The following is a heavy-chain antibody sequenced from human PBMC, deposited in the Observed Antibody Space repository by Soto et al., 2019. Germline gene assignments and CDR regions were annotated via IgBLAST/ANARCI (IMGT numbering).Heavy chain of an antibody. CDR1: GFTFSSYA. V-gene: IGHV3-30-3*01. D-gene: IGHD2-2*01. CDR2: ISYDGSNK. J-gene: IGHJ6*02. Sequence: GGSLRLSCAASGFTFSSYAMHWVRQAPGKGLEWVAVISYDGSNKYYADSVKGRFTISRDNSKNTLYLQMNSLRAEDTAVYYCARDLIVVVPAAFPSYYYYGMDVWGQGTTVTVSS. CDR3: ARDLIVVVPAAFPSYYYYGMDV.